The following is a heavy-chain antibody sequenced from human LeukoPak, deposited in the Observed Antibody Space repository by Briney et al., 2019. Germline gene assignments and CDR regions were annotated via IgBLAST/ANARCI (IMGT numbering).Heavy chain of an antibody. Sequence: GGSLRLSCAASGFTFSNYSMNWVRQAPGKGLEWVSSISYSSSFIYYADSVKGRFTISRDNAKNSLYLQMNSLGAEDSAVYSCARGGSYLSAFDVWGQGTMVTVSS. D-gene: IGHD1-26*01. V-gene: IGHV3-21*01. J-gene: IGHJ3*01. CDR3: ARGGSYLSAFDV. CDR2: ISYSSSFI. CDR1: GFTFSNYS.